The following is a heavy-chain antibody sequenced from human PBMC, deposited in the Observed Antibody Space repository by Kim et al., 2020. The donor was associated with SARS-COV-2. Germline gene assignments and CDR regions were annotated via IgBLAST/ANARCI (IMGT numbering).Heavy chain of an antibody. J-gene: IGHJ4*02. V-gene: IGHV3-21*01. Sequence: ADSVKVRITISRDNAKNSLYRQMNSLRAEDTDVYYCARDLPSGYDGEFDDWGQGTLVTVSS. D-gene: IGHD5-12*01. CDR3: ARDLPSGYDGEFDD.